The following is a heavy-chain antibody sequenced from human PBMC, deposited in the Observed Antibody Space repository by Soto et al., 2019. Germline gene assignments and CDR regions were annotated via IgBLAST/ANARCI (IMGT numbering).Heavy chain of an antibody. CDR3: ATQKRATDAVADHHLDPTYGHY. D-gene: IGHD4-17*01. CDR2: MKPNSGNT. V-gene: IGHV1-8*01. J-gene: IGHJ4*02. CDR1: GYTFTNYD. Sequence: QVQLVQSGAEVKKPGASVKVSCKASGYTFTNYDINWVRQATGQGLEWMGWMKPNSGNTGYAQNCQGRATRSRNASMSTAYMELSSLRSEDTAVDYCATQKRATDAVADHHLDPTYGHYLGQEPLVTVSS.